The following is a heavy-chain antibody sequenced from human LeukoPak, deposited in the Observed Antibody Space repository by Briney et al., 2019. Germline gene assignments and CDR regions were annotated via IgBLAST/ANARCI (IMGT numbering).Heavy chain of an antibody. V-gene: IGHV1-3*01. CDR3: ARGPIAAVAFFDY. D-gene: IGHD6-13*01. Sequence: ASVKVSCKASGYTFTNYAIHWVRQAPGQRPEWMGWINAGTGGTRYLQRFQGRVTISRDTSASAVYMELSSLTYEDTAVFYCARGPIAAVAFFDYWGQGTLVSVSA. J-gene: IGHJ4*02. CDR2: INAGTGGT. CDR1: GYTFTNYA.